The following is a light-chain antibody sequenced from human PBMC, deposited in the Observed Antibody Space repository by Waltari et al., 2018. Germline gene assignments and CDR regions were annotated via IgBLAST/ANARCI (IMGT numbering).Light chain of an antibody. J-gene: IGKJ4*01. CDR3: QQYGSSLP. V-gene: IGKV3-20*01. CDR2: GAS. CDR1: QSVINNY. Sequence: EIVLTQSPATLSLSPGERATLSCRASQSVINNYLAGYQRIPGQAPRLLIYGASSRATGIPARFSGSGSGTDFTLIISRLESEDFAVYYCQQYGSSLPFGGGTKVEIK.